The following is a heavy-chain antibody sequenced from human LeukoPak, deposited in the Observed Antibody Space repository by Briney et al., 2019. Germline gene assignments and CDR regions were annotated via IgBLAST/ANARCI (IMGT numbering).Heavy chain of an antibody. V-gene: IGHV4-59*01. CDR2: TYYSGST. J-gene: IGHJ6*03. D-gene: IGHD3-10*01. CDR3: ARGLYYYGSGSYYNYYYYYMDV. CDR1: GGSIRSNY. Sequence: SETLSLTCTVSGGSIRSNYWSWIRQPPGKGLEWIGYTYYSGSTNYNPSLKSRVTISVDTSKNQFSLKLSSVTAADTAVYYCARGLYYYGSGSYYNYYYYYMDVWGKGTTVTISS.